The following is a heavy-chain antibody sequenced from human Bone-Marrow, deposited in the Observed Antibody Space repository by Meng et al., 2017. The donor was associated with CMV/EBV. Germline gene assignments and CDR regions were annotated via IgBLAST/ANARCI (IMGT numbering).Heavy chain of an antibody. CDR3: ARDVRYDSGWLVTIYYYYGMDF. D-gene: IGHD6-19*01. CDR1: GFTFSSYA. CDR2: IKQDGSEK. V-gene: IGHV3-7*01. J-gene: IGHJ6*02. Sequence: GESLKISCAASGFTFSSYAMSWVRQAPRKGLEWVANIKQDGSEKYCVDSVKGRFTISRDNAKNSLYLQMNSLRAEDTAVYYCARDVRYDSGWLVTIYYYYGMDFWGQGTTVTVSS.